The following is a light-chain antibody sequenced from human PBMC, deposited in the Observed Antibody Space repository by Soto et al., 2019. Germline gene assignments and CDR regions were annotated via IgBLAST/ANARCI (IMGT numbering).Light chain of an antibody. CDR3: QQYDTYSRT. CDR1: QSISTY. V-gene: IGKV1-5*01. Sequence: DIQRTQSPSTLSASVGDRVTITCRASQSISTYLAWYQQKPGKAPEFLIYDASSLESGVPSRFSGSGSGTEFTLTISSLQPDDFATYFCQQYDTYSRTFGQGTKV. J-gene: IGKJ1*01. CDR2: DAS.